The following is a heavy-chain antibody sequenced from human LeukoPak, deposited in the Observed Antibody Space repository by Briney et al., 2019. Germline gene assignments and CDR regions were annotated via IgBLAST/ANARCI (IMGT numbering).Heavy chain of an antibody. J-gene: IGHJ5*02. CDR2: ISSSGTT. CDR1: GGSISSYY. V-gene: IGHV4-59*08. D-gene: IGHD6-13*01. Sequence: PSETLSLTCTVSGGSISSYYWSWIRQPPGKGLEWIGCISSSGTTKCNPSLKSRLTISVDTSKNQFSLKLTSVTAADTAVYYCARGQQWFDPWGQGTLVTVSS. CDR3: ARGQQWFDP.